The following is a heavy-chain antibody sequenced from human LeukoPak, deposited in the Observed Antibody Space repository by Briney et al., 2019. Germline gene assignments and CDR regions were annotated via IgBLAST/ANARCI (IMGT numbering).Heavy chain of an antibody. V-gene: IGHV3-13*04. CDR3: AKDRLEHYYDSTDC. J-gene: IGHJ4*02. CDR1: GFTFSSYD. Sequence: GGSLRLSCAASGFTFSSYDMHWVRQATGKGLEWVSAIGTAGDTYYADSVKGRFTISRDNSKNTLYLQMNSLRAEDTAIYYCAKDRLEHYYDSTDCWGQGTLVTVSS. CDR2: IGTAGDT. D-gene: IGHD3-22*01.